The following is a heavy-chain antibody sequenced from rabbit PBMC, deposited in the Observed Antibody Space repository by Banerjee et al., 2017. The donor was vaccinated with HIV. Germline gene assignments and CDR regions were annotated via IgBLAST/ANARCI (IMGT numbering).Heavy chain of an antibody. D-gene: IGHD1-1*01. V-gene: IGHV1S40*01. CDR3: ARDQYTSSSGYFNL. CDR1: GFSFSSRYY. J-gene: IGHJ4*01. Sequence: QSLEESGGDLVKPGASLTLTCTASGFSFSSRYYMCWVRQAPGKGLEWIACINTGSGSTYYASWVKGRFTISKTSSTTVTLQMTSLTAADTATYFCARDQYTSSSGYFNLWGPGTLVTVS. CDR2: INTGSGST.